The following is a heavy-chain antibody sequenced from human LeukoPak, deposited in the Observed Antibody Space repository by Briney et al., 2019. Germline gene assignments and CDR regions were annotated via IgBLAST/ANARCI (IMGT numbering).Heavy chain of an antibody. D-gene: IGHD4-17*01. V-gene: IGHV3-7*05. CDR2: IKQDGSKI. J-gene: IGHJ4*02. Sequence: PGGSLRLSCAASGFDFSSHWMSWVRQAPGKGLEWVANIKQDGSKICYVDSVEGRFTISRDNDKKSLYLRMNSLRDDDTAVYYCARDGFVWESGIDYGWFDYWGQGTLVTVSS. CDR1: GFDFSSHW. CDR3: ARDGFVWESGIDYGWFDY.